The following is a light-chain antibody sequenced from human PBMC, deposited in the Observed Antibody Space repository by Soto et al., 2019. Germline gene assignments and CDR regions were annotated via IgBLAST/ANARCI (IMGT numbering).Light chain of an antibody. Sequence: QSVLTQPPSVSGAPGQRVTISCTGSNSNIGADYAVHWYLHLPGTAPKLLLTGDTSRPSGVPDRFSGSKSGASASLAITDLQAEDEADYYCQSYDSRLSGSVFGTGTKVTVL. J-gene: IGLJ1*01. CDR3: QSYDSRLSGSV. CDR2: GDT. V-gene: IGLV1-40*01. CDR1: NSNIGADYA.